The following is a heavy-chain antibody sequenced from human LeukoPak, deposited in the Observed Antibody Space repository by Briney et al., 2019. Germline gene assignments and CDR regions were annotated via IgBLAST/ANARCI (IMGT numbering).Heavy chain of an antibody. D-gene: IGHD5-24*01. Sequence: GGSLRLSCAASGFTFSSFAMSWVRQAPGKGLEWVSAISDSGGTTYYADSVKGRFTISRDNSKSTLYLQLNSLRADDTAVYYCAKDRHRGGYDPDGMDVWGQGTTVTVSS. CDR3: AKDRHRGGYDPDGMDV. V-gene: IGHV3-23*01. CDR2: ISDSGGTT. CDR1: GFTFSSFA. J-gene: IGHJ6*02.